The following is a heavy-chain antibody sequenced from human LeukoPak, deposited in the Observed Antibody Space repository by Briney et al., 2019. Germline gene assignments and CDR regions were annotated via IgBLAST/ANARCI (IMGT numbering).Heavy chain of an antibody. CDR3: AKAGLVRGGALDS. Sequence: GGSLRLSCGASGFTFNNYGMNWVRQAPGKGLEWVSAISGSGDNTYYADSVKGRFTISRDNSKNTLYLQMNSLRVEDTALYYCAKAGLVRGGALDSWGQGTLVTVSS. V-gene: IGHV3-23*01. CDR1: GFTFNNYG. J-gene: IGHJ4*02. D-gene: IGHD4/OR15-4a*01. CDR2: ISGSGDNT.